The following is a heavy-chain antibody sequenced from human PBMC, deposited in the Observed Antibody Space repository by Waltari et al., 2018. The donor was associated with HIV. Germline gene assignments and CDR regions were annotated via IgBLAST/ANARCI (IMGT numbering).Heavy chain of an antibody. CDR2: VPFFCRS. D-gene: IGHD5-18*01. CDR3: ARAETYHLDPNGYYFFGL. Sequence: QVQLQESGPGLVKPAQTLSLTCKVSGLPPSGDDHYWAWIRQRPGKALEWFAYVPFFCRSFFPPSLQSRVTISADRSKSTFSLDLTSVTAADTAMYYCARAETYHLDPNGYYFFGLWGHGTLVTVSS. V-gene: IGHV4-31*02. J-gene: IGHJ4*01. CDR1: GLPPSGDDHY.